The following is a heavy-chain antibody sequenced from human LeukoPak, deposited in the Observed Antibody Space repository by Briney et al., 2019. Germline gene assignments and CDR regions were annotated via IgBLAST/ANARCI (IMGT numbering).Heavy chain of an antibody. CDR3: ARRGSNYGDSMDY. J-gene: IGHJ4*02. CDR2: ISSKGGST. D-gene: IGHD4-17*01. CDR1: GFTFSSYD. Sequence: PGGSLRLSCAASGFTFSSYDMHWVRQAPGKGLEYASAISSKGGSTYYANSVKGRFTISRDNSKNTLYLQMGSLRGEDMAVYYCARRGSNYGDSMDYWGQGTLVTVSS. V-gene: IGHV3-64*01.